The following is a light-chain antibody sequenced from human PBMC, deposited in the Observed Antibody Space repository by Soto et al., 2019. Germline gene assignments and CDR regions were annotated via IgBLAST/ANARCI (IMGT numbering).Light chain of an antibody. Sequence: SYELTQPRSVSVAAGQTAGISWWGNNIGRKSVHWYQQKPGRAPVVVVYDDSDRPSGIPERFSGANSGDTATLTISRVEAGDEADYYCHVWDSSSGHYIFGTGTKVTVL. CDR1: NIGRKS. V-gene: IGLV3-21*02. J-gene: IGLJ1*01. CDR3: HVWDSSSGHYI. CDR2: DDS.